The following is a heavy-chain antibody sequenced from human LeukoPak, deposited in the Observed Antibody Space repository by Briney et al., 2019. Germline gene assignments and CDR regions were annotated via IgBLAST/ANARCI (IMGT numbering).Heavy chain of an antibody. D-gene: IGHD3-10*01. CDR3: ASPGYYYYMDV. J-gene: IGHJ6*03. CDR1: GGSIRSSSYY. CDR2: IYYSGST. V-gene: IGHV4-39*01. Sequence: ASETLSLTCTVSGGSIRSSSYYWGWIRQPPGKGLEWIGSIYYSGSTYYNPSLKSRVTISVDTSKNQFSLKLSSVTAADTAVYYCASPGYYYYMDVWGKGTTVTISS.